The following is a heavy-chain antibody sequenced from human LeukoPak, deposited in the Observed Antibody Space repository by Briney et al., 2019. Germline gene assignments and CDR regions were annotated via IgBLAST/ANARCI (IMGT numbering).Heavy chain of an antibody. CDR2: ISGSGGSK. V-gene: IGHV3-23*01. CDR3: AKDSKIVGPTFRSYHYMDV. CDR1: GLTFSSYA. Sequence: GSLRLSCAASGLTFSSYAMSWVRQAPGKGLEWVSGISGSGGSKYYADSVKGRFTISRDNSKNTLYLQMNSLRVEDTAVYYCAKDSKIVGPTFRSYHYMDVWGKGTTVTVSS. D-gene: IGHD1-26*01. J-gene: IGHJ6*03.